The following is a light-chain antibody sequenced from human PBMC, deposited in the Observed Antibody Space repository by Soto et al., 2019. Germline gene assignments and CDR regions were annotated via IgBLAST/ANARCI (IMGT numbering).Light chain of an antibody. CDR1: SSNIGAGYG. J-gene: IGLJ3*02. CDR2: VNS. CDR3: QSYDRSLSGWV. Sequence: QSVLTQPPSVSGAPGQRVTISCTGSSSNIGAGYGVHWYQQLPGTAPKLLIYVNSNRPSGVPDRFSGSKSGTSASLAITGLRAEDEADYYCQSYDRSLSGWVFGGGTKVTVL. V-gene: IGLV1-40*01.